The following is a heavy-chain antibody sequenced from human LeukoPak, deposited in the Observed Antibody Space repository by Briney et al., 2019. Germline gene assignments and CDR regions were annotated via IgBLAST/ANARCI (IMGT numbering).Heavy chain of an antibody. J-gene: IGHJ3*02. Sequence: PGGSLRLSCAASGFTVSSNYMRWVRQAPGKGLEWVSVIYSGGTTYYADSVKGRFTISRDNSKNTLYLQMNSLRAEDTAVYYCAKDRNYDYVWGSYRPSGAFDIWGQGTMVTVSS. CDR1: GFTVSSNY. V-gene: IGHV3-66*01. CDR2: IYSGGTT. D-gene: IGHD3-16*02. CDR3: AKDRNYDYVWGSYRPSGAFDI.